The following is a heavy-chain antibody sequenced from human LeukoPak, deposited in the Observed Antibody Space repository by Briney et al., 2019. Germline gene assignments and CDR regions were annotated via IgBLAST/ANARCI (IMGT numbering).Heavy chain of an antibody. D-gene: IGHD3-22*01. V-gene: IGHV3-23*01. CDR2: LGGRGVLT. J-gene: IGHJ4*02. CDR1: GFTFSNYA. CDR3: ARRDVSGYYALDY. Sequence: GGSLRLSCAASGFTFSNYAMSWVRQAPGRGLEWVSTLGGRGVLTYYADSVRGRFTVSRDNSKNTLYLQMNSLRAEDTAVYYCARRDVSGYYALDYWGQGFLVTVSS.